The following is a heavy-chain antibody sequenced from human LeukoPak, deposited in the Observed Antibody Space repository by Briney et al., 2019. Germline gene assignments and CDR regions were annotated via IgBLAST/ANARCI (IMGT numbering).Heavy chain of an antibody. CDR3: ARETNTSDTSGYIRADVRRDDH. D-gene: IGHD3-22*01. Sequence: PGGSLRLSCEASGFTFSSYSMNWVRQAPGKGLEWVSSISSSSSYIYYADSVKGRFTISRDNAGNSLYLEMNSLRAEDTAVYFRARETNTSDTSGYIRADVRRDDHWGQGTLVTVSS. V-gene: IGHV3-21*01. J-gene: IGHJ4*02. CDR1: GFTFSSYS. CDR2: ISSSSSYI.